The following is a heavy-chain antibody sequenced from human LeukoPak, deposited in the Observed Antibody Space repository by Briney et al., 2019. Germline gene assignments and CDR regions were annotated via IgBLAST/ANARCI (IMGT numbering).Heavy chain of an antibody. Sequence: GGSLRLSCAASGFTFSIYDLSWVRQAPGKGLECVSAIDRGVGSTYYADSVKGRFTISRDNSKNTLCLQMNSLRVEDAAIYYCATELSGFGGLVWGQGTLVTVSS. CDR2: IDRGVGST. D-gene: IGHD5-12*01. V-gene: IGHV3-23*01. CDR1: GFTFSIYD. CDR3: ATELSGFGGLV. J-gene: IGHJ4*02.